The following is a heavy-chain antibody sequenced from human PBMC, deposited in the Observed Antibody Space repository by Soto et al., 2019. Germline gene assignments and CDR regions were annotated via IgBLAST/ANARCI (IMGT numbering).Heavy chain of an antibody. J-gene: IGHJ4*02. CDR3: AKNWNWGSLVH. D-gene: IGHD7-27*01. CDR2: IYYGGST. CDR1: GGSISSSSYY. V-gene: IGHV4-39*01. Sequence: PSETLSLTCTVSGGSISSSSYYWGWIRQPPGKGLEWIGSIYYGGSTNYNPSLKSRVTISVDTPKNQFSPKLSSVTAADTAVYYCAKNWNWGSLVHWGQGTLVTVSS.